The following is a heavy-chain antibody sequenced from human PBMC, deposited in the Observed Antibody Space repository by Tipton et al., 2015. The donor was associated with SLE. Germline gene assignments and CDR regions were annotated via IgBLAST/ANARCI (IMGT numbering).Heavy chain of an antibody. J-gene: IGHJ6*02. V-gene: IGHV4-4*09. CDR3: ARQSTCSSSWYRDYYYGMDV. CDR1: GGSISSYY. D-gene: IGHD6-13*01. CDR2: IYTSGST. Sequence: TLSLTCTVSGGSISSYYWSWIRQPPGKGLEWIGYIYTSGSTNYNPSLKSRVTISVDTSKNQFSLKLSSVTAAGTAVYYCARQSTCSSSWYRDYYYGMDVWGQGTTVTVSS.